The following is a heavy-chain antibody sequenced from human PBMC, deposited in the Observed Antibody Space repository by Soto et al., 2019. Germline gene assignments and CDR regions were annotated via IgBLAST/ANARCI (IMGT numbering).Heavy chain of an antibody. V-gene: IGHV2-26*01. D-gene: IGHD4-17*01. CDR2: IFSDNER. Sequence: SGPTLVNPTETLTLTCTVSGFSLPTGKMGVSWILHPPGKALEWLAHIFSDNERSYSTSLQGRLTISKDTSGSQVVLSMTNVDPVDTATYYCARMNVDSYQFYYAMDVWG. CDR3: ARMNVDSYQFYYAMDV. CDR1: GFSLPTGKMG. J-gene: IGHJ6*02.